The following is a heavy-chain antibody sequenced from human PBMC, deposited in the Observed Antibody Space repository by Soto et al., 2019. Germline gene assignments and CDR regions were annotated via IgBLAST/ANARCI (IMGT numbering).Heavy chain of an antibody. V-gene: IGHV1-18*01. CDR2: ISAYTDTP. CDR3: ARFNVATIAARPNYYYGMDV. D-gene: IGHD6-6*01. Sequence: ASVKVSCKASGYTFTNFGVTWVRRAPGQGLEWMGWISAYTDTPNYAQKFQGRVTITADESTSTAYMELSSLRSEDTAVYYCARFNVATIAARPNYYYGMDVWGQGTTVTVSS. J-gene: IGHJ6*02. CDR1: GYTFTNFG.